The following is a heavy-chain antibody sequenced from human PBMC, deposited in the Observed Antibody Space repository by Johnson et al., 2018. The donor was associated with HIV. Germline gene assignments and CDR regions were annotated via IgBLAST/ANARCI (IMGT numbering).Heavy chain of an antibody. CDR3: ARQTLRAFDI. CDR2: IYSGGST. J-gene: IGHJ3*02. V-gene: IGHV3-66*04. Sequence: VQLVESGGGLVQPGGSLGLSCAASGFIVSSNYMTWVRQAPGKGLEWVSVIYSGGSTYYADSVKGRFTISRDNSKNTLYLQMSSLRAEDTAVYYCARQTLRAFDIWGQGTMVTVSS. CDR1: GFIVSSNY.